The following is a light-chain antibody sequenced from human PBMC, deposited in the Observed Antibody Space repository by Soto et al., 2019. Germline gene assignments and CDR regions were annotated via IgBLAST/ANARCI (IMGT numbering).Light chain of an antibody. J-gene: IGKJ4*01. CDR2: WAS. CDR3: HQYYSPPPT. Sequence: DIVMTQSPDSLAVSLGERATINCKSSQSVLYISNQKNYLAWYQQKPGQPPKLLLYWASTRESGVPDRFSGSGSGTHFSLTISSLQAEDVEVYYCHQYYSPPPTFGGGTKVEIK. CDR1: QSVLYISNQKNY. V-gene: IGKV4-1*01.